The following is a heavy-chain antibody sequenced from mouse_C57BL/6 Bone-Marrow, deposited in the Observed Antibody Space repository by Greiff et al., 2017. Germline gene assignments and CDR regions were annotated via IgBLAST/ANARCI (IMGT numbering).Heavy chain of an antibody. CDR3: ARGQDYGSSTDYFDY. V-gene: IGHV4-1*01. D-gene: IGHD1-1*01. J-gene: IGHJ2*01. Sequence: AASGIDFSRYWMSWVRRAPGKGLEWIGEINPDSSTINYAPSLKDKFIISRDNAKNTLYLQMSKVRSEDTALYYCARGQDYGSSTDYFDYWGQGTTLTVSS. CDR2: INPDSSTI. CDR1: GIDFSRYW.